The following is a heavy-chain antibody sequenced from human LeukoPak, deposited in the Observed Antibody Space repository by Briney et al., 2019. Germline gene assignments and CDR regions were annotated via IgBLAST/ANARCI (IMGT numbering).Heavy chain of an antibody. J-gene: IGHJ3*02. D-gene: IGHD2-2*01. CDR1: GGSISSGGYY. V-gene: IGHV4-31*03. CDR2: IYYSGST. CDR3: AREYCSSTSCSYLAFDI. Sequence: SQTLSLTCTVSGGSISSGGYYWSWIRQHPGKGLEWIGYIYYSGSTYYNPSLKSRVTISVDTSKNQFSLKLSSVTAADTAVYYCAREYCSSTSCSYLAFDIWGQGTMVTVSS.